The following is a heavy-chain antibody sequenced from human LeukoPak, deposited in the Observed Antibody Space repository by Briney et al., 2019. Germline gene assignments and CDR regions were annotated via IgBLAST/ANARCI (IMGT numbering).Heavy chain of an antibody. V-gene: IGHV3-11*04. CDR1: GFTFSDYY. CDR2: ISSSGSTI. Sequence: PGGSLRLSCAASGFTFSDYYMSWIRQAPGKGLEWVSYISSSGSTIYYADSVKGRFTISRDNAKNSLYLQMNSLRAEDTAVYYCARGEGSAAGTKHPGWVDYWGQGTLVTVSS. J-gene: IGHJ4*02. CDR3: ARGEGSAAGTKHPGWVDY. D-gene: IGHD6-13*01.